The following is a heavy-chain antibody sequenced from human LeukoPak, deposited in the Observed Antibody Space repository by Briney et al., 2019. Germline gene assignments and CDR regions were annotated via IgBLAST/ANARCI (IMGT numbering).Heavy chain of an antibody. V-gene: IGHV3-30*18. CDR3: AKDDQHYGDYPGWFDP. J-gene: IGHJ5*02. Sequence: GRSLRLSCAASGFTFSSYGMHWVRQAPGKGLEWGAVISYDGSNKYYADSVKGRFTISRDNSKNTLYLQMNSLGAEDTAVYYCAKDDQHYGDYPGWFDPWGQGTLVTVSS. CDR2: ISYDGSNK. CDR1: GFTFSSYG. D-gene: IGHD4-17*01.